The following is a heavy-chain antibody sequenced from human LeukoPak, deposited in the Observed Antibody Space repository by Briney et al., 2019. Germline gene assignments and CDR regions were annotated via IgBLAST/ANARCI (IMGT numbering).Heavy chain of an antibody. CDR2: ISSSGSTI. CDR3: AREYVDIVASDPGGVNY. J-gene: IGHJ4*02. CDR1: GFTFSDYY. D-gene: IGHD5-12*01. Sequence: GGSLRLSCAASGFTFSDYYMSWIRQAPGKGLEWVSYISSSGSTIYYADSVKGRFTISRDNAKNSLYLQMNSLRAEDTAVYYCAREYVDIVASDPGGVNYWGQGTLVTVSS. V-gene: IGHV3-11*01.